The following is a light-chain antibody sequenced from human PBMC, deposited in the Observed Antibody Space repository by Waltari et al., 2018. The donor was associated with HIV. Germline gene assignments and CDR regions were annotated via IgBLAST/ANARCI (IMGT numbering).Light chain of an antibody. V-gene: IGLV2-8*01. CDR1: SSDVGSYNL. Sequence: QSALTQPASVSGSPGQSITISCTGTSSDVGSYNLVSWYQQHPGKAPKLMIYEVSKRPSGVPDRFSGSKSGNTASLTVSGLQAEDEADYYCSSYAGSNKLVFGGGTKLTVV. J-gene: IGLJ2*01. CDR2: EVS. CDR3: SSYAGSNKLV.